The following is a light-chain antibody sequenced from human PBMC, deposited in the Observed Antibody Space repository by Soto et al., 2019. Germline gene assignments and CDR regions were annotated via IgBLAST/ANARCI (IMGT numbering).Light chain of an antibody. V-gene: IGKV3-15*01. CDR1: QSVSIH. J-gene: IGKJ5*01. CDR2: DTS. Sequence: ETVMTQSPGTLSVSLGERATLSCMASQSVSIHLAWYQQKPGQAPRLLIYDTSTRATGIPARFSGSGSGTEFALTISSLQSEDFAVYYCQQYSKWPPITFGQGTRLEI. CDR3: QQYSKWPPIT.